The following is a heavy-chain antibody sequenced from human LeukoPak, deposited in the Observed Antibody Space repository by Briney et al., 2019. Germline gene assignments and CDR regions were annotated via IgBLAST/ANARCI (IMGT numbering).Heavy chain of an antibody. CDR3: ARDHYYDSSGYFLGY. V-gene: IGHV3-11*01. CDR2: ISSSGSTI. J-gene: IGHJ4*02. D-gene: IGHD3-22*01. Sequence: GGSLRLSCTASGFTFSEYYMSWIRQAPGKGLEWVSFISSSGSTIYYADSAKGRFTISRDNAKNTLYLQLNSLRAEDTAVYYCARDHYYDSSGYFLGYWGQGTLVTVSS. CDR1: GFTFSEYY.